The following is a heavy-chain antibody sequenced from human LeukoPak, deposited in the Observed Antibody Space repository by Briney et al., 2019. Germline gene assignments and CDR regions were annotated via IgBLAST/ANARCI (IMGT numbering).Heavy chain of an antibody. J-gene: IGHJ6*03. CDR1: GFTFSSYE. CDR3: ARPAPATEDYYYYMDV. CDR2: ISSSGSTI. D-gene: IGHD2-2*01. Sequence: GGSLRLFCAASGFTFSSYEMNWVRQAPGKGLEGVSYISSSGSTIYYADSVKGRFTISRDNAKNSLYLQMNSLRAEDTAVYYCARPAPATEDYYYYMDVWGKGTTVTISS. V-gene: IGHV3-48*03.